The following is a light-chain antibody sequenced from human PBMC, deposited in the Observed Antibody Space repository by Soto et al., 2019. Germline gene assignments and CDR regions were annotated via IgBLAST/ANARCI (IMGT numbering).Light chain of an antibody. V-gene: IGKV1-33*01. CDR3: QQYNHLIT. Sequence: PMTQSQSSPSASVGDRVTITFQASQDISNYLNWYQQKLGKAPKLLIYDASNWDTGVPSRFSGSGSGTDFTFTISSLQPEDIATYFCQQYNHLITFGQGTRLE. CDR1: QDISNY. J-gene: IGKJ5*01. CDR2: DAS.